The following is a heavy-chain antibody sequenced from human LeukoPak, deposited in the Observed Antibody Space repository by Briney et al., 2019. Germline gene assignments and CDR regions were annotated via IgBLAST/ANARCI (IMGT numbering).Heavy chain of an antibody. CDR3: ARGPQLVGHYYMDV. D-gene: IGHD6-13*01. CDR2: SYHSRGT. CDR1: GGSISSSSYY. J-gene: IGHJ6*03. V-gene: IGHV4-39*07. Sequence: SETLSLTCTVSGGSISSSSYYWGWIRQPPGKGLEWIGSSYHSRGTYYNPSLKSRVTISVDTSKNQFSLQLNSVTPEDTAVYYCARGPQLVGHYYMDVWGKGTTVTVSS.